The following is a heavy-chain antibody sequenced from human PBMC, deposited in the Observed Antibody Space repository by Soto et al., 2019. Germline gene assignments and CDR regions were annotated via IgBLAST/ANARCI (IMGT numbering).Heavy chain of an antibody. J-gene: IGHJ4*02. CDR2: IHYSGST. Sequence: PSETLSLTCSVSRGSMFSADYFWSWIRQHPGKGLEWIGYIHYSGSTYYNPSLKSRVTISVDTSKNQFSLKLSSVTAADTAVYYCARLNSSSWYDYWGQGTLVTVSS. D-gene: IGHD6-13*01. CDR3: ARLNSSSWYDY. V-gene: IGHV4-39*01. CDR1: RGSMFSADYF.